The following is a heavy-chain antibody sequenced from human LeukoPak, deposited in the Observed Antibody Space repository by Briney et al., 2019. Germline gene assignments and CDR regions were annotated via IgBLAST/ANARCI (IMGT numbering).Heavy chain of an antibody. J-gene: IGHJ4*02. CDR2: ISSSSSYI. V-gene: IGHV3-21*01. D-gene: IGHD4-17*01. CDR3: ARDPFVRSGFYGERIFGY. CDR1: GFTFSSYS. Sequence: KSGGSLRLSCAASGFTFSSYSMNWVRQAPGKGLEWVSSISSSSSYIYYADPVKGRFTISRDNAKNSLYLQMNSLRAEDTAVYYCARDPFVRSGFYGERIFGYWGQGTLVTVSS.